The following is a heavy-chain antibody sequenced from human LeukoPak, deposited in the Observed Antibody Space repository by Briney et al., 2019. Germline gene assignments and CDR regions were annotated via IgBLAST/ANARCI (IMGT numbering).Heavy chain of an antibody. CDR2: IYPGDSDT. CDR1: GYSFTSYW. V-gene: IGHV5-51*01. J-gene: IGHJ4*02. CDR3: ARRVGYCSSTSCYPFDY. D-gene: IGHD2-2*01. Sequence: GESLKISCKGSGYSFTSYWIGWVRQMPGKGLEGMGIIYPGDSDTRYSPSFQGQVTISADKSISTAYLQWSSPEASDTAMYYCARRVGYCSSTSCYPFDYWGQGTLVTVSS.